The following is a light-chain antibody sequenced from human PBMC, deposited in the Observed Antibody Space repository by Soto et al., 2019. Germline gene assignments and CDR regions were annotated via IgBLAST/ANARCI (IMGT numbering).Light chain of an antibody. CDR3: QQYNTYWT. Sequence: DIQMTQFPSALSASVGDRVTITCRASQNVNNWLAWYQHKPGKAPQLLIYDASVLETGVPSRFSGSGSGTEFTLAISGLQSADFATYYCQQYNTYWTFGPGTKVEVK. CDR1: QNVNNW. V-gene: IGKV1-5*01. CDR2: DAS. J-gene: IGKJ1*01.